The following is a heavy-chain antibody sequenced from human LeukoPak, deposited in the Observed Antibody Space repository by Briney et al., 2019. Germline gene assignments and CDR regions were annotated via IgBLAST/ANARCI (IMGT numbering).Heavy chain of an antibody. J-gene: IGHJ4*02. CDR1: GFTVSSNS. V-gene: IGHV3-53*01. Sequence: GGSLRLSCTVSGFTVSSNSMSWVRQAPGKGLEWVSFIYSAGNTHYSDSVKGRFTISRDNARNSLYLQMNSLRAEDTAVYYDYWGQGTLVTVSS. CDR2: IYSAGNT. CDR3: Y.